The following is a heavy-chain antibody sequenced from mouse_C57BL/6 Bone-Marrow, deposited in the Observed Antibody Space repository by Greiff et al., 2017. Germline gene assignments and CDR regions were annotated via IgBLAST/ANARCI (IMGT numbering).Heavy chain of an antibody. CDR2: IDPENGDT. J-gene: IGHJ3*01. D-gene: IGHD2-4*01. CDR1: GFNIKDDY. Sequence: EVQLQQSGAELVRPGASVKLSCTASGFNIKDDYMHWVKQRPEQGLEWIGWIDPENGDTEYASKFQGKATITADKSSNTAYLQLSSLTSEDTAVYCCTTIYYDYDWFAYWGQGTLVTVSA. V-gene: IGHV14-4*01. CDR3: TTIYYDYDWFAY.